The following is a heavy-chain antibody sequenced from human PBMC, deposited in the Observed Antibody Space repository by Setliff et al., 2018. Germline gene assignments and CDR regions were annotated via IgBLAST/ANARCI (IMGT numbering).Heavy chain of an antibody. CDR2: IHYSGTT. CDR1: GGSSSSHY. J-gene: IGHJ4*02. CDR3: ARENGYCSGGACYFMLDY. D-gene: IGHD2-15*01. V-gene: IGHV4-59*11. Sequence: SETLSLTCTVSGGSSSSHYWSWIRQPPGKGLEWIGYIHYSGTTNYNPSLKSRVTLSLDTAKNQFSLELRAVTAADTALYYCARENGYCSGGACYFMLDYWGQGTLVTVSS.